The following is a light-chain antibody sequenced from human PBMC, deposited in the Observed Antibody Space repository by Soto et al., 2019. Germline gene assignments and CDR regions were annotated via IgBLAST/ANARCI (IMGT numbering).Light chain of an antibody. CDR3: SSYTSSSTYV. CDR2: EVS. V-gene: IGLV2-14*01. CDR1: SSDVGGYNY. Sequence: QSALTQPASVSGSPGQSLTVSCTGTSSDVGGYNYVSWYQQRPGKAPKLMIYEVSNRPSGVSDRFSGSKSGNTASLTTSGLQAEDEAHYYCSSYTSSSTYVFGTGTKVTVL. J-gene: IGLJ1*01.